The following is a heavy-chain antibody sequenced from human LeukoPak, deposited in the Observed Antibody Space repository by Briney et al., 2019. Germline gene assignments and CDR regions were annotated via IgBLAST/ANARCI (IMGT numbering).Heavy chain of an antibody. V-gene: IGHV4-59*01. CDR2: IYYSGST. J-gene: IGHJ2*01. CDR3: ARVSRYFDL. Sequence: PSETLSLTCTVSGGSISSYYWSWIRQPPGKGLEWIGYIYYSGSTNYNPSLKSRVTISVDTSKNQFSLKLSSVTAADTAVYYCARVSRYFDLWGRGTLVTVSS. CDR1: GGSISSYY.